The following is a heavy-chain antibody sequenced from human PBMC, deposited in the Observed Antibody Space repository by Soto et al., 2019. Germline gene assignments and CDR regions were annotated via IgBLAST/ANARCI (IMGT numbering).Heavy chain of an antibody. V-gene: IGHV1-69*08. CDR2: IIPIIGII. D-gene: IGHD4-4*01. CDR1: GGTFSTYT. CDR3: AGDPDSHYNDSHASSYP. J-gene: IGHJ5*02. Sequence: QVQLVQSGAEVKKPGSSVKVSCKASGGTFSTYTITWVRQAPGQGLEWMGRIIPIIGIISYAQKFQGRVTISADKFTGTAYMELTGLRSDDTAVYYCAGDPDSHYNDSHASSYPWRQGTLVTVSS.